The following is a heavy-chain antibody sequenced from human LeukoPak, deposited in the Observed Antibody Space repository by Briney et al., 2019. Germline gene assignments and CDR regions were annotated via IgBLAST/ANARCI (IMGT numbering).Heavy chain of an antibody. V-gene: IGHV4-39*01. Sequence: PSETPSLTCTVSGGSISSSAYYWGWIRQPPGKGLEWIGSIYYTGSTYYNPSLKTRVTISVDTSKNQFSLKLSSVIAADTAVYYCARHTALGSPLHYWGQGTLVTVSS. CDR1: GGSISSSAYY. J-gene: IGHJ4*02. CDR3: ARHTALGSPLHY. D-gene: IGHD5-18*01. CDR2: IYYTGST.